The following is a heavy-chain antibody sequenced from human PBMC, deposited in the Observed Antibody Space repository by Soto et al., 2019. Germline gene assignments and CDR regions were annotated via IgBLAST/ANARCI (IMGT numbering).Heavy chain of an antibody. V-gene: IGHV1-24*01. Sequence: ASVKVSCKVSGYTLTELSMQWVRQAPGKGIEWMGGFDPEDGETIYAQKFQGRVTMTEDTSTDTAYMELSSLRSEDTAVYYCATGYLHYYGSGSYSYYYCMDVWGKGTTVXVSS. D-gene: IGHD3-10*01. CDR2: FDPEDGET. CDR1: GYTLTELS. J-gene: IGHJ6*03. CDR3: ATGYLHYYGSGSYSYYYCMDV.